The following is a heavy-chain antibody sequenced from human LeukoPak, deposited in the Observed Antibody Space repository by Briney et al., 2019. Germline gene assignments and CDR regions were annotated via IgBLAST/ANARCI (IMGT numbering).Heavy chain of an antibody. CDR1: GLPIADFA. V-gene: IGHV3-43*02. CDR2: ISGDGVST. Sequence: GGSLRLSCVASGLPIADFALHWVRQAPGKGLEWVSLISGDGVSTFYADSVKGRFSISRDNSKNSLYLEMNSLRTEDAAMYYCAKESGKFDYWGQGTLVAVSS. J-gene: IGHJ4*02. CDR3: AKESGKFDY.